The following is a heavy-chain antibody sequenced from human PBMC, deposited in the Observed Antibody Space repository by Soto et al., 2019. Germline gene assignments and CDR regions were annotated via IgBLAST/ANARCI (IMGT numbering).Heavy chain of an antibody. Sequence: QVQLVQSGAEVKKPGASVKVSCKASGYTFTSFVISWVRQAPGQGLEWMGWISASNGDTNYAQKLQGRVTMTTDTSTNTAYMELRSLRSDDTAVYYCARAEFGMVPAATYIDHWGQGTRVSVSS. CDR3: ARAEFGMVPAATYIDH. V-gene: IGHV1-18*01. D-gene: IGHD6-25*01. CDR2: ISASNGDT. CDR1: GYTFTSFV. J-gene: IGHJ4*02.